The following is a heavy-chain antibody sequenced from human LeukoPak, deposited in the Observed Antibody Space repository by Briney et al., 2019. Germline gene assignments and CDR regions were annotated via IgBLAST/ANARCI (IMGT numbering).Heavy chain of an antibody. D-gene: IGHD7-27*01. Sequence: SETLSPTCAVSGGSISSGGYSWSWIRQPPGKGLEWIGYIYHTGTTYYNPSLKSRVTISMDRSKSQFSLRLTSVTAADTAVYFCASAHTTLGFDAFDVWGQGTMVTVSS. CDR2: IYHTGTT. J-gene: IGHJ3*01. CDR1: GGSISSGGYS. CDR3: ASAHTTLGFDAFDV. V-gene: IGHV4-30-2*01.